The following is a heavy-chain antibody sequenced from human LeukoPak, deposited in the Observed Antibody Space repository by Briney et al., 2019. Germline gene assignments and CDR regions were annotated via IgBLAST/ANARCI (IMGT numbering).Heavy chain of an antibody. J-gene: IGHJ4*02. CDR1: GFTFSSYA. D-gene: IGHD7-27*01. Sequence: GGSLRLSCAASGFTFSSYAMSWVRQAPGKGPEWISAISGSGGSTYYADSVKGRFTISRDNSKNTLYLQMNSLRAEDTAVYYCAKFYRRAWGDYWGQGTLVTVSS. V-gene: IGHV3-23*01. CDR3: AKFYRRAWGDY. CDR2: ISGSGGST.